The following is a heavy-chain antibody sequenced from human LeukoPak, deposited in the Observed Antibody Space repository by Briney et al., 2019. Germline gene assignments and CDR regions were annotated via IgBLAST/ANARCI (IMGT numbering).Heavy chain of an antibody. V-gene: IGHV1-69*05. Sequence: ASVKVSCKASGYTFTSYGISWVRQAPGQGLEWMGRIIPIFGTANYAQKFQGRVTITTDESTSTAYMELSSLRSEDTAVYYCARDDYGDGRSIDYYYMDVWGKGTTVTVSS. D-gene: IGHD4-17*01. CDR3: ARDDYGDGRSIDYYYMDV. CDR2: IIPIFGTA. CDR1: GYTFTSYG. J-gene: IGHJ6*03.